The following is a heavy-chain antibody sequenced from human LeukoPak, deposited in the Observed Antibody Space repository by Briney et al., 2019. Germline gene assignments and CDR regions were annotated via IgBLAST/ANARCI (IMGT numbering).Heavy chain of an antibody. CDR1: GFTLSSYG. CDR2: IPYAGPYK. Sequence: GGSLRLSWAASGFTLSSYGMHWVRQAPGKGLEWVAFIPYAGPYKYYPHSVKGRFTHSRPDSKNMVYLQLNSLRPDDTAVYYCAKRDSKSSGYTFVHWGQGTLVTVSS. V-gene: IGHV3-30*02. CDR3: AKRDSKSSGYTFVH. D-gene: IGHD3-22*01. J-gene: IGHJ4*02.